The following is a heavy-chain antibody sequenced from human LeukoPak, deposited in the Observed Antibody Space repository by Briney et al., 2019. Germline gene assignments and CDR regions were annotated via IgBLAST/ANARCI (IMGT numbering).Heavy chain of an antibody. J-gene: IGHJ6*03. CDR2: ISAYNGNT. CDR1: GYTFTSYG. Sequence: GASVKVSCKASGYTFTSYGISWVRQAPGQGLEWMGWISAYNGNTNYAQKLQGRVTMTTDTSTSTAYMELRSLRSDDTAVYYCARVWGGIAVAAPFYYYYMDVWGKGTTVTVSS. CDR3: ARVWGGIAVAAPFYYYYMDV. D-gene: IGHD6-19*01. V-gene: IGHV1-18*01.